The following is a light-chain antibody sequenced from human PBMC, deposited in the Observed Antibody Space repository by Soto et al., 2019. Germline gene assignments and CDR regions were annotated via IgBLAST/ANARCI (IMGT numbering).Light chain of an antibody. CDR2: GAS. J-gene: IGKJ5*01. CDR3: QQSYRTPT. CDR1: QSIGKH. V-gene: IGKV1-39*01. Sequence: DIQMTQSPSSLSASVGDRVTITCRASQSIGKHLNWYQQKPGKAPKLLIYGASTLQSGVPSRFSGSGSGTDYTLTISSLQPEDFATYYCQQSYRTPTFGQGTRLEIK.